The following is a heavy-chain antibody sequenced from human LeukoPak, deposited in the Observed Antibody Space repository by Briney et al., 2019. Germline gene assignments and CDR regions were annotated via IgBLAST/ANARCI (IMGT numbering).Heavy chain of an antibody. D-gene: IGHD3-22*01. J-gene: IGHJ6*02. CDR3: AKDWYYYDSSEDYYYYYGMDV. Sequence: GRSLRLSCAASGFTFSSYAMHWVRQAPGKGLEWAAVISYDGSNKYYADSVKGRFTISRDNSKNTLYLQMNSLRAEDTAVYYCAKDWYYYDSSEDYYYYYGMDVWGQGTTVTVSS. V-gene: IGHV3-30-3*01. CDR2: ISYDGSNK. CDR1: GFTFSSYA.